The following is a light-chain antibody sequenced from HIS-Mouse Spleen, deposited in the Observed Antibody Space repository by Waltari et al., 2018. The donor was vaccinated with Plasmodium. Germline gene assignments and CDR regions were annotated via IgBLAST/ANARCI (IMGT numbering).Light chain of an antibody. V-gene: IGLV3-10*01. CDR3: YSTDSSGNHRV. CDR1: ALPKNY. Sequence: SYELTQPPSVSVSPGQKARITCPGDALPKNYAYWYQQKSGQAPVLVIYEDSKRPSGIPERFSGSSSGTMATLTISGAQVEDEADYYCYSTDSSGNHRVFGGGTKLTVL. CDR2: EDS. J-gene: IGLJ3*02.